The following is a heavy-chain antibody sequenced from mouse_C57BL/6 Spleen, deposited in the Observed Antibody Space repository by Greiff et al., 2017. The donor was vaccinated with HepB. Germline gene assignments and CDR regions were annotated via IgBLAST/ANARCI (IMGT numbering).Heavy chain of an antibody. Sequence: EVQLVESGGGLVKPGGSLKLSCAASGFTFSDYGMHWVRQAPEKGLEWVAYISSGSSTIYYADTVKGRFTISRDNAKNTLFLQMTSLRSEDTAMYYCARTIYYGSSNYFDYWGQGTTLTVSS. D-gene: IGHD1-1*01. CDR3: ARTIYYGSSNYFDY. V-gene: IGHV5-17*01. J-gene: IGHJ2*01. CDR1: GFTFSDYG. CDR2: ISSGSSTI.